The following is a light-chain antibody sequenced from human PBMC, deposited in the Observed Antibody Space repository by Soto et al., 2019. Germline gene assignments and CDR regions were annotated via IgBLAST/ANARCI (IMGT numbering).Light chain of an antibody. CDR1: SSNIGSKT. CDR3: ASWDDSLYGVV. V-gene: IGLV1-44*01. CDR2: SDN. J-gene: IGLJ2*01. Sequence: QPVLTQPPSESGIPGQRVTISCSGSSSNIGSKTVSWYRQLPGSAPKLLIYSDNQRPSGVPDRFSGSKSGTSASLAISGLQSEDEANYYCASWDDSLYGVVFGGGTKLTLL.